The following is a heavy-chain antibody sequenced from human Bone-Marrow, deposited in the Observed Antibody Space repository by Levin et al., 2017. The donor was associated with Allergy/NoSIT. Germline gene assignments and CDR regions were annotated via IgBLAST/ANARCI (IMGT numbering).Heavy chain of an antibody. CDR2: ISAYNGNT. CDR1: GYTFTSYG. J-gene: IGHJ6*02. V-gene: IGHV1-18*01. D-gene: IGHD6-6*01. Sequence: GESLKNSCKASGYTFTSYGISWVRQAPGQGLEWMGWISAYNGNTNYAQKLQGRVTMTTDTSTSTAYMELRSLRSDDTAVYYCARDGLERYSSSPPTAYYDYGMDVWGQGTTVTVSS. CDR3: ARDGLERYSSSPPTAYYDYGMDV.